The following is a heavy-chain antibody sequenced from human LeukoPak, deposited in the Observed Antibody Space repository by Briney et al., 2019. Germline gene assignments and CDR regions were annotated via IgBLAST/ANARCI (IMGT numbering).Heavy chain of an antibody. V-gene: IGHV1-2*02. Sequence: GASVTVSCKASGYTFTGYYIHWVRQAPGQGLEWLGWINPNSSGTNYAQKFQGRVTMTRDTSITTAYMELSWLRFDDTAVFYCARGNYDSSDFEYFQHWGQGTLVTVSS. CDR2: INPNSSGT. D-gene: IGHD3-22*01. CDR1: GYTFTGYY. CDR3: ARGNYDSSDFEYFQH. J-gene: IGHJ1*01.